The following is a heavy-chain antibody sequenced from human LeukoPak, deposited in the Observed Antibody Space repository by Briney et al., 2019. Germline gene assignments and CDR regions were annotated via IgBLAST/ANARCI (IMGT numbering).Heavy chain of an antibody. D-gene: IGHD2-2*01. CDR2: ISGSGGST. J-gene: IGHJ3*02. CDR3: ANRALYCSSTSCYAGGAFDI. Sequence: PGGSLRLSCAASGFTFSSYAMSWVRQAPGKGLEWVSAISGSGGSTYYADSVKGRFTISRDNSKNTLYLQMNSLRAEDTAAYYCANRALYCSSTSCYAGGAFDIWGQGTMVTVSS. CDR1: GFTFSSYA. V-gene: IGHV3-23*01.